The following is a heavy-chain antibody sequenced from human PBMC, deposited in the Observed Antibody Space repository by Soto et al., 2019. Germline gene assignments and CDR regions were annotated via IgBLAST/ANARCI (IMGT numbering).Heavy chain of an antibody. CDR1: GDIFDSLT. CDR3: ARELGGYDYLYYYYYMDV. V-gene: IGHV1-69*08. Sequence: QVQLVQSGAEMKKPGSSVKVSCQASGDIFDSLTINWVRQAPGQGLEWMGRIIPVLDMANYAQKFQGRVTIIADKSTSTVYMELSSLTSEDMAVYYCARELGGYDYLYYYYYMDVWGEGTTVTVSS. D-gene: IGHD5-12*01. J-gene: IGHJ6*03. CDR2: IIPVLDMA.